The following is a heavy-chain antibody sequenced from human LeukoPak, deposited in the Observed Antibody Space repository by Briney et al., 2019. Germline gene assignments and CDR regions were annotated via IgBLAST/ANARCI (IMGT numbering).Heavy chain of an antibody. V-gene: IGHV3-21*04. CDR1: GFTFSSYS. J-gene: IGHJ4*02. CDR2: ISSSSSYI. Sequence: GGSLRLSCAASGFTFSSYSMNWVRQAPGKGLEWVSSISSSSSYIYYADSVKGRFTISRDNAKNSLYLQMNSLRAEDTALYYCTKGYGLGGYYNYFDYWGQGTLVTVSS. CDR3: TKGYGLGGYYNYFDY. D-gene: IGHD3-10*01.